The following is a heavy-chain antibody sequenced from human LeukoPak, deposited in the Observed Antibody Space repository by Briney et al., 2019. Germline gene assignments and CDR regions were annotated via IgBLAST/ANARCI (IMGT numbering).Heavy chain of an antibody. CDR1: GFTFADSA. V-gene: IGHV3-9*01. J-gene: IGHJ1*01. CDR2: ISWNSGII. Sequence: PGRSLRLSCAASGFTFADSAMHSVRQVPGKGLEWVSGISWNSGIIDYADSVKGRFTISRDNAKNSLYLQMNNLRPDDTAFYYCAKAPPYYSDSSGYFQHWGQGTLVTVSS. D-gene: IGHD3-22*01. CDR3: AKAPPYYSDSSGYFQH.